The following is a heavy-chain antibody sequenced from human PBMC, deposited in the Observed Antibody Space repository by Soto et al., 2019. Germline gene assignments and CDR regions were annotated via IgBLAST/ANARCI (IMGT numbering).Heavy chain of an antibody. CDR3: ARGGIVVVPAAKRFDP. Sequence: QVQLQQWGAGLLKPSETLSLTCAVYGGSFSGYYWSWIRQPPGKGLEWIGEINHSGSTNYNPSLKRRVTISVDTSKNPCSLKLSSVPAADTAVYYCARGGIVVVPAAKRFDPWGQGTLVTVSS. J-gene: IGHJ5*02. CDR1: GGSFSGYY. V-gene: IGHV4-34*01. CDR2: INHSGST. D-gene: IGHD2-2*01.